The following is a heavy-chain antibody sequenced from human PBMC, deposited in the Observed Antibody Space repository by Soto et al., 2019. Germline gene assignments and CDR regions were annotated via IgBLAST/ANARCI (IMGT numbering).Heavy chain of an antibody. Sequence: QVQLVESGGGVVQPGRSLRLSCAASGFPFTTYGMHWVREGPGKGLEWVAVISYDGSNRYYADSVKGRFTISRDNSKNTLYLKMNALRPEDTAVYYCVGGQYYLDYRGQGTLVTVSS. J-gene: IGHJ4*02. CDR3: VGGQYYLDY. D-gene: IGHD3-10*01. CDR1: GFPFTTYG. V-gene: IGHV3-30*03. CDR2: ISYDGSNR.